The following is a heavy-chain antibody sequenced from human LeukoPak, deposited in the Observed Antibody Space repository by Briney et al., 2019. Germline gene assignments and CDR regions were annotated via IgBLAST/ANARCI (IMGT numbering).Heavy chain of an antibody. Sequence: SGGSLRLSCVAPGFSVSSNYMTWVRQAPGKGLEWVSQIYSGGSTYYADSVKGRFTISRDNSKNTLYLQVNSLRAEDTAMYYCARNILFAFDIWGQGTMVTVSS. D-gene: IGHD2/OR15-2a*01. CDR3: ARNILFAFDI. CDR1: GFSVSSNY. J-gene: IGHJ3*02. V-gene: IGHV3-53*01. CDR2: IYSGGST.